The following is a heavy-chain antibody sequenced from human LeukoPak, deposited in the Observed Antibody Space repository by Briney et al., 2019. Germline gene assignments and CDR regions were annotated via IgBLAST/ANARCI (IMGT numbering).Heavy chain of an antibody. D-gene: IGHD3-22*01. V-gene: IGHV1-69*04. CDR1: GGTFSSYA. CDR2: IIPILGIA. Sequence: SVKVSCKVSGGTFSSYAISWVRQAPGQGLEWMGRIIPILGIANYAQKFQGRVTITADKSTSTAYMELSSLRSEDTAVYYCAREDRSYYYDSSGYYAVWGQGTLVTVSS. J-gene: IGHJ4*02. CDR3: AREDRSYYYDSSGYYAV.